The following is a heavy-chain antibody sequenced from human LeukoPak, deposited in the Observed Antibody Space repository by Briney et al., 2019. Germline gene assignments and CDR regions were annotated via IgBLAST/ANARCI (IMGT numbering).Heavy chain of an antibody. CDR3: ARLAYCGGDCYFYFDY. CDR1: GFTFSDYY. D-gene: IGHD2-21*01. CDR2: ISSSGSTI. V-gene: IGHV3-11*04. Sequence: GGSLRLSCAASGFTFSDYYMSWIRQAPGKGLEWVSYISSSGSTIYYADSVKGRFTISRDNAKNSLYLQMNSLRAEDTAVYYCARLAYCGGDCYFYFDYWGQGTLVTVSS. J-gene: IGHJ4*02.